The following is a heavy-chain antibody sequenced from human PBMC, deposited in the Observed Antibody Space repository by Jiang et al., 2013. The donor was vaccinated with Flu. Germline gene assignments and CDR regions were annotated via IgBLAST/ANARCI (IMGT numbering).Heavy chain of an antibody. D-gene: IGHD2-15*01. Sequence: SNKYYADSVKGRFTISRDNSKNTLYLQMNSLRAEDTAVYYCARDRYCSGGSCYHYYYYGMDVWGQGTTVTVSS. J-gene: IGHJ6*02. CDR2: SNK. CDR3: ARDRYCSGGSCYHYYYYGMDV. V-gene: IGHV3-30-3*01.